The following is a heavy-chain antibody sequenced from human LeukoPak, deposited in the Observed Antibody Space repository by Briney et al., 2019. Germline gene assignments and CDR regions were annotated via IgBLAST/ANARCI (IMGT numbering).Heavy chain of an antibody. Sequence: GGSLRLSCAASGFTVSNKNMNWVRQAPGKGLEWVSAISGSGGSTYYADSVKGRFTISRDNSKNTLYLQMNSLRAEDTAVYYCAKDWGSTSCYVASCYFDYWGQGTLVTVSS. CDR3: AKDWGSTSCYVASCYFDY. D-gene: IGHD2-2*01. CDR1: GFTVSNKN. J-gene: IGHJ4*02. CDR2: ISGSGGST. V-gene: IGHV3-23*01.